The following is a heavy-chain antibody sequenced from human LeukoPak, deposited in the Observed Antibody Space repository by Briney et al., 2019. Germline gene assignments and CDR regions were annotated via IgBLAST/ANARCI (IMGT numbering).Heavy chain of an antibody. CDR3: ARDGIHGTYYYDSSAVRDEDYYYYYGMDV. CDR2: IIPIFGTA. CDR1: GGTFSSYA. Sequence: GASVKVSCKASGGTFSSYAISWVRQAPGQGLVWMGGIIPIFGTANYAQKFQGRVTITADESTSTAYMELSSLRSEDTAVYYCARDGIHGTYYYDSSAVRDEDYYYYYGMDVWGQGTTVTVSS. J-gene: IGHJ6*02. V-gene: IGHV1-69*13. D-gene: IGHD3-22*01.